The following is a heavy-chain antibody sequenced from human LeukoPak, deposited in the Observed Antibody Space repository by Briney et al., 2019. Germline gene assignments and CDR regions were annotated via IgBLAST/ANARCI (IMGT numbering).Heavy chain of an antibody. CDR1: GFTFSGYD. V-gene: IGHV3-13*01. CDR3: ARDQMATSRSGPSDAFDI. J-gene: IGHJ3*02. Sequence: GGSLRLSCVASGFTFSGYDMHWVRQVPGRGLEWVSAIGTLADTFYTDSVKGRFTISRENTRNSLFLQMNSLRAEDTALYYCARDQMATSRSGPSDAFDIWGQGTMVTVSS. CDR2: IGTLADT. D-gene: IGHD5-24*01.